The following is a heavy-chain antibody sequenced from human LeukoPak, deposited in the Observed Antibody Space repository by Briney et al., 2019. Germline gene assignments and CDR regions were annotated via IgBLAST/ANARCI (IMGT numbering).Heavy chain of an antibody. J-gene: IGHJ4*02. CDR3: ARDKNTGQDY. V-gene: IGHV4-4*07. D-gene: IGHD5-18*01. CDR2: IYTSGST. Sequence: SETLSLTCTVSGGSISSHYWSWIRQPAGKGLEWTGRIYTSGSTNYNPSLKSRVTMSVDTPKNQFSLKLSSVTAADTAVYYCARDKNTGQDYWGQGTLVTVSS. CDR1: GGSISSHY.